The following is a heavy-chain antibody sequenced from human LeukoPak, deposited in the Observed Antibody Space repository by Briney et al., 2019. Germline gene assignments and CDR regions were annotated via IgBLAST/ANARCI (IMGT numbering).Heavy chain of an antibody. D-gene: IGHD6-19*01. CDR2: IKRDGSEI. CDR3: TSSGSPY. V-gene: IGHV3-7*02. CDR1: GFAFSIYW. Sequence: PGGSLRLSCAASGFAFSIYWMNWVRQAPGKGLEWVASIKRDGSEIYYVDSVKGRFTISRDNARNSVYLQMNSLRAEDTGFYYCTSSGSPYWGQGTLVTVSS. J-gene: IGHJ4*02.